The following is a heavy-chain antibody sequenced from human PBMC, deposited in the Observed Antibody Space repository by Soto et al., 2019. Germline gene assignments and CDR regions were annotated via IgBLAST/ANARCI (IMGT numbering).Heavy chain of an antibody. V-gene: IGHV4-39*01. CDR2: ISYSGNT. CDR3: ASSHARASTESYFHS. J-gene: IGHJ4*01. Sequence: PSPGKGLEWIASISYSGNTYYNPSLKSRVTISVDSSKTQISLKLSSMTATDTAVYYCASSHARASTESYFHSWRDGILITVPS. D-gene: IGHD2-2*01.